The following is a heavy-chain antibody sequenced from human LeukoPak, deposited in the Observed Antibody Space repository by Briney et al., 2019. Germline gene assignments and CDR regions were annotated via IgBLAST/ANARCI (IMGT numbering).Heavy chain of an antibody. CDR2: ISGGST. CDR3: ARASGGYQLLFTFDY. J-gene: IGHJ4*02. D-gene: IGHD2-2*01. V-gene: IGHV3-38-3*01. CDR1: GFTVSSNE. Sequence: GGSLRLSCAASGFTVSSNEMSWVRQAPGKGLEWVSSISGGSTYYADSRKGRFTISRDNSKNTLHLQMNSLRAEDTAVYYCARASGGYQLLFTFDYWGQGTLVTVSS.